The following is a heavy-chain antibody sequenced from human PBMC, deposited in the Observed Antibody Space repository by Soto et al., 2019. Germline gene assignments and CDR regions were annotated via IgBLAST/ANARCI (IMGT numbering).Heavy chain of an antibody. V-gene: IGHV3-11*01. D-gene: IGHD6-25*01. J-gene: IGHJ6*02. Sequence: GGSLRLSCAASGFTFSDYYMSWIRQAPGKGREWVSYMSSSGSTIYYADSVKGRFTISRDNAKNSRYLQMNSLRAEDTAVYYCARPSAAGRYYGMDVWGQGTTVTVSS. CDR1: GFTFSDYY. CDR3: ARPSAAGRYYGMDV. CDR2: MSSSGSTI.